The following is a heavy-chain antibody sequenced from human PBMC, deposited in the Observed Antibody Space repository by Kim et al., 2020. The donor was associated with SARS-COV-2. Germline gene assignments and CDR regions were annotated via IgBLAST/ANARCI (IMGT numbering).Heavy chain of an antibody. CDR3: ARRFYNNDHADY. Sequence: NYSPSFQGHVTISADKSITTAYLQWSSLQASDTAMYYCARRFYNNDHADYWGQGTLVTVSS. J-gene: IGHJ4*02. V-gene: IGHV5-10-1*01. D-gene: IGHD1-20*01.